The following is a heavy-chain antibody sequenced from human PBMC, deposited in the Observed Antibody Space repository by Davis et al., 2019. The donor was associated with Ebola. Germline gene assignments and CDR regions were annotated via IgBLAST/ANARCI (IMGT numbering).Heavy chain of an antibody. CDR1: GGSISSGGYY. CDR2: IYYSCST. V-gene: IGHV4-31*03. CDR3: ARASGYSSSWYSTYYFDY. Sequence: SETLSLTCTVSGGSISSGGYYWSWIRQHPGKGLEWIGYIYYSCSTYSNPSLKSRITISVDTSKNQFSLKLSSVTAADTAVYYCARASGYSSSWYSTYYFDYWGQGTLVTVSS. J-gene: IGHJ4*02. D-gene: IGHD6-13*01.